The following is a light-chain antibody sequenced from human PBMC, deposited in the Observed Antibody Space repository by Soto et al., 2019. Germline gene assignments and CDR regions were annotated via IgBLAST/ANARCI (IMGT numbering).Light chain of an antibody. CDR1: QSVSSNY. Sequence: EIILTQSPDTLSLSPGERATLSCRASQSVSSNYLAWYQQKPGQAPRLLIYGASNRATGIPDRFSGSGSGTEFTLTISSLQPDDFATYYCQQYNSYPWTFGQGTKVDIK. CDR2: GAS. J-gene: IGKJ1*01. V-gene: IGKV3-20*01. CDR3: QQYNSYPWT.